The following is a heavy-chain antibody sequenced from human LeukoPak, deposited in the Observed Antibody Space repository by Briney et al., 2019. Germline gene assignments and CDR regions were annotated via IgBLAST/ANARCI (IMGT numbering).Heavy chain of an antibody. CDR3: ARHEGYSYAFAY. V-gene: IGHV4-59*08. CDR2: IYYSGST. J-gene: IGHJ4*02. CDR1: GGSISSYY. Sequence: SETLSLTCTVSGGSISSYYWSWIRQPPGKGLEWIGYIYYSGSTNYNPSLKSRVTISADTSKNQFSLKLSSVTAADTAVYFCARHEGYSYAFAYWGQRTLVTVSS. D-gene: IGHD5-18*01.